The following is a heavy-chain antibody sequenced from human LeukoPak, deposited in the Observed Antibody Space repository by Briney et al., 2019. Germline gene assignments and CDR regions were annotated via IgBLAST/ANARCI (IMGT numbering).Heavy chain of an antibody. CDR2: INPNSGGT. J-gene: IGHJ5*02. D-gene: IGHD1-7*01. CDR1: GYTFTGYY. Sequence: ASVKVSCKASGYTFTGYYMHWVRQAPGQGLEWMGWINPNSGGTNYAQKFQGRVTMTRDTSISTAYMELSRLRSDDTAVYYCAREDPGTTWFDPWGQGTLLTVSS. V-gene: IGHV1-2*02. CDR3: AREDPGTTWFDP.